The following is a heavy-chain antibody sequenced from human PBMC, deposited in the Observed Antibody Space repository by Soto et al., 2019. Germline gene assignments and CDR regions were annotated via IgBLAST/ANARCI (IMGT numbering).Heavy chain of an antibody. CDR3: ARDFTTRSYGVDV. CDR1: GYTFTGAY. CDR2: INPNSGGT. Sequence: QAQLVQSGAEVKKPGASVKVSCKASGYTFTGAYIHWVRRAPGQGLEWMGCINPNSGGTEFAQKFQGRVTVTRDTSITTVYMEMNRLRSDDTGVYYCARDFTTRSYGVDVWGQGTAVTVSS. D-gene: IGHD3-10*01. J-gene: IGHJ6*02. V-gene: IGHV1-2*02.